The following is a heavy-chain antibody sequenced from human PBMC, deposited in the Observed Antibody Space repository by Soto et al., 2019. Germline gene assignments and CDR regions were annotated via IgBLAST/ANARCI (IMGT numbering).Heavy chain of an antibody. CDR1: GFTFSSYA. V-gene: IGHV3-23*01. CDR2: ISGSGGST. Sequence: PGGSLRLSCAASGFTFSSYAMSWVRQAPGKGLEWVSAISGSGGSTYYADPVKGRFTISRDNSKHTLYLQMNSLRAEDTAVYYCAKGGGITGGYYFDYWGQGTLVTVSS. CDR3: AKGGGITGGYYFDY. D-gene: IGHD1-20*01. J-gene: IGHJ4*02.